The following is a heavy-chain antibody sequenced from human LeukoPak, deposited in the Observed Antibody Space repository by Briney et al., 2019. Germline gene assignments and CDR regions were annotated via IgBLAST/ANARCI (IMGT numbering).Heavy chain of an antibody. J-gene: IGHJ5*02. V-gene: IGHV1-18*01. D-gene: IGHD6-13*01. CDR3: ARDLIAAAYLNWFDL. Sequence: VASVKVSCKASGYTLTSYGINWVRQAPGQGLEWMGWITAYNGNTNYAQKLQGRVTMTTDTSTSTAYMELRSLRSDDTAVYYCARDLIAAAYLNWFDLWGQGTLVTVSS. CDR1: GYTLTSYG. CDR2: ITAYNGNT.